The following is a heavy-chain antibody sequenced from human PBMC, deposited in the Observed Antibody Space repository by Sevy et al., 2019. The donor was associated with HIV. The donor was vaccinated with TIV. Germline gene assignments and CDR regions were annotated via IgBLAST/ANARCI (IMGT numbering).Heavy chain of an antibody. Sequence: SETLSLTCTVSGGSISSYYWSWIRQPPGKGLEWIGYIYYSGSTNYNPSLKSRVTISVDTSKNQSSLKLSSVTAADTAVYYCARSDLRREVRYWGQGTLVTVSS. V-gene: IGHV4-59*01. J-gene: IGHJ4*02. CDR1: GGSISSYY. CDR3: ARSDLRREVRY. CDR2: IYYSGST.